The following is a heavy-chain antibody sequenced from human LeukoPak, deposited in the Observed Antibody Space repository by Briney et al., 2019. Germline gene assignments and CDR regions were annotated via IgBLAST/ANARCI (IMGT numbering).Heavy chain of an antibody. D-gene: IGHD2-21*02. J-gene: IGHJ5*02. CDR1: GFNFHNFA. Sequence: GGSLRLSCEASGFNFHNFAMHWVRQAPGKGLEWVGRIKSKADGGTTDYAAPVKGRFTISRDDSKNTLYLQMNSLKTEDTAVYYCTTDRGAYCSGDCYFGWFDPWGQGTLVTVSS. V-gene: IGHV3-15*01. CDR2: IKSKADGGTT. CDR3: TTDRGAYCSGDCYFGWFDP.